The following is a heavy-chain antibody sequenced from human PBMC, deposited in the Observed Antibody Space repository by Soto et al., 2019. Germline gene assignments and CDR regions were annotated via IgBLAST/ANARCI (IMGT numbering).Heavy chain of an antibody. CDR1: GLIVSGSY. CDR3: ARDPIQLLEGRYYYYGMDA. CDR2: IYSEGST. Sequence: EVQLVESGGGLVQPGGSLRLSCAASGLIVSGSYMSWIRQAPGKGLEWVSVIYSEGSTYYADSVKGRFTISRDNSKNTLYLQMNSLRAEDTAVYYCARDPIQLLEGRYYYYGMDAWGQGTTVTVSS. V-gene: IGHV3-66*01. D-gene: IGHD2-2*01. J-gene: IGHJ6*02.